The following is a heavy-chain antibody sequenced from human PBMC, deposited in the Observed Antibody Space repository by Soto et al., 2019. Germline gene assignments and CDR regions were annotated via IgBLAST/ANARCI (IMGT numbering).Heavy chain of an antibody. J-gene: IGHJ4*02. V-gene: IGHV4-31*02. CDR3: ARDKDLAPTVWGY. D-gene: IGHD7-27*01. CDR2: IYYSGAT. CDR1: GDSMATGGHY. Sequence: QVHLQESGPGLVRPSETLSLSCSVSGDSMATGGHYYNWIRHLPGKGLEWIGYIYYSGATHYSPSLRHRATISIDTSKNQFSLRLISVTAADTALYFCARDKDLAPTVWGYWGQGIQVTVAS.